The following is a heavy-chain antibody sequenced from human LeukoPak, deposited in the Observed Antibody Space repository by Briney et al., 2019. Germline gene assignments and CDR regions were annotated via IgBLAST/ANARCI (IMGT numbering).Heavy chain of an antibody. D-gene: IGHD3-22*01. Sequence: GGSLRLSCAASGFTFSSYAMSWVRQAPGKGLEWVSAISGSGGSTYYADSVKGRFTISRDNSKNTLYLQMNSLRAEDTAVYYCALMGYYDSSGYYLFNAFDIWGQGTMVTVSS. CDR1: GFTFSSYA. CDR2: ISGSGGST. CDR3: ALMGYYDSSGYYLFNAFDI. J-gene: IGHJ3*02. V-gene: IGHV3-23*01.